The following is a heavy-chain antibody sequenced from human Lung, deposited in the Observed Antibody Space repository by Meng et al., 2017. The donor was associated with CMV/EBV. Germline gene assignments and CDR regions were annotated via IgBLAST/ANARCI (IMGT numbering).Heavy chain of an antibody. J-gene: IGHJ4*02. V-gene: IGHV1-69*05. CDR3: AREPDAIRTFDY. Sequence: SXXVSXKASGGTFNNYAINWVRQDPGQGLEWMGGIIPISGTTNYAQKFQGRVTITTDESTSTGYMELSSLKSEDTAVYYCAREPDAIRTFDYWGQGTLVTVSS. CDR1: GGTFNNYA. D-gene: IGHD2-2*02. CDR2: IIPISGTT.